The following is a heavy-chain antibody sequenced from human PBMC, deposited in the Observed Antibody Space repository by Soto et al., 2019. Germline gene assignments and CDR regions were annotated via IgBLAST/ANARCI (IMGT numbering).Heavy chain of an antibody. J-gene: IGHJ6*03. D-gene: IGHD5-12*01. Sequence: GESLKISCKGSGYSFTSYWIGWVCQMPGKGLEWMGIIYPGDSDTRYSPSFQGQVTISADKSISTAYLQWSSLKASDTAMYYCARQATRPSHTYYYYYMDVWGKGTTVTVSS. CDR3: ARQATRPSHTYYYYYMDV. CDR2: IYPGDSDT. CDR1: GYSFTSYW. V-gene: IGHV5-51*01.